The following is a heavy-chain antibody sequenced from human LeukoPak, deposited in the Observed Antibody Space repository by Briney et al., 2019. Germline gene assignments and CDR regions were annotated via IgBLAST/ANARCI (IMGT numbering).Heavy chain of an antibody. CDR2: MYYSGST. Sequence: WVRQAPGKGLEYIGSMYYSGSTYYNPSLKSRVTISVDTSKNQFSLKLRSVSAADTAVYYCARLKSRLASFDIWGQGTMVTVSS. V-gene: IGHV4-39*01. CDR3: ARLKSRLASFDI. D-gene: IGHD3-9*01. J-gene: IGHJ3*02.